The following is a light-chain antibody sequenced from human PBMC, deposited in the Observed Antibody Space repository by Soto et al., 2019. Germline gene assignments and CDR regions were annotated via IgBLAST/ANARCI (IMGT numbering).Light chain of an antibody. CDR2: SND. Sequence: QSVLTQSPSASGTPGQRVSISCSGSTSNIGTNTVSWYQHVPGTAPKLLIYSNDQQPSAGPGRFSGSKSGTSASLAISGLLSEDEADYYCATWDDSLNVVFGGGTKLTVL. CDR3: ATWDDSLNVV. V-gene: IGLV1-44*01. CDR1: TSNIGTNT. J-gene: IGLJ2*01.